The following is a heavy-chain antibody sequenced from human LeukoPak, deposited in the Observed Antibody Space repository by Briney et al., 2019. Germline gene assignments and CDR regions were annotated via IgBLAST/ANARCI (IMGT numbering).Heavy chain of an antibody. Sequence: GESLRLSCAASGFTFSRFRMSWVRQPPGKGLEWVANINQDGSEIYYVDSVKGRFTVSRDNAKNSLYLQMNSLRAEDTAVYYCARATWDRGWDIVVVPAAMNWFDPWGQGTLVTVSS. CDR2: INQDGSEI. CDR1: GFTFSRFR. V-gene: IGHV3-7*01. D-gene: IGHD2-2*01. J-gene: IGHJ5*02. CDR3: ARATWDRGWDIVVVPAAMNWFDP.